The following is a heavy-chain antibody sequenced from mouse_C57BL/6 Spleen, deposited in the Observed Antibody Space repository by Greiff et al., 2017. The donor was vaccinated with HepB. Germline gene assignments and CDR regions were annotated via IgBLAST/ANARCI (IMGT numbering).Heavy chain of an antibody. V-gene: IGHV10-1*01. J-gene: IGHJ3*01. CDR1: GFSFNTYA. CDR2: IRSKSNNYAT. Sequence: EVQRVESGGGLVQPKGSLKLSCAASGFSFNTYAMNWVRQAPGKGLEWVARIRSKSNNYATYYADSVKDRFTISRDDSESMLYLQMNNLKTEDTAMYYFVRHEADAWFAYGGQGTLVTVSA. CDR3: VRHEADAWFAY. D-gene: IGHD3-2*02.